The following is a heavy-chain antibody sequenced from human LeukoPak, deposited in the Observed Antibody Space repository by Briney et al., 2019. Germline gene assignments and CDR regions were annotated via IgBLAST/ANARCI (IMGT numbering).Heavy chain of an antibody. J-gene: IGHJ6*02. CDR2: INPSGGST. D-gene: IGHD3-10*01. V-gene: IGHV1-46*01. Sequence: ASVKVSCKASGYTFTSYYMHWVRQAPGQGLEWMGIINPSGGSTSYAQKFQGRVTMTRDTSTSTDYMELSSLRSEDTAVYYCARAGSYYTPYYYYGMDVWGQGTTVTVSS. CDR1: GYTFTSYY. CDR3: ARAGSYYTPYYYYGMDV.